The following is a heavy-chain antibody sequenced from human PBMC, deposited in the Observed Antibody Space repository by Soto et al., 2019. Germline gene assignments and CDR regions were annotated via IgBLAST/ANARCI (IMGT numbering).Heavy chain of an antibody. J-gene: IGHJ6*03. V-gene: IGHV4-4*02. CDR1: SGSISSSNW. CDR3: ARTEKRYYMDV. Sequence: SETLSHTCAFSSGSISSSNWLSWVRQPPGKGLEWIGEIYHSGSTNYNPSLKSRVTISVDKSKNQFSLKLSSVTAADTAVYYCARTEKRYYMDVWGKGTTVTVSS. CDR2: IYHSGST.